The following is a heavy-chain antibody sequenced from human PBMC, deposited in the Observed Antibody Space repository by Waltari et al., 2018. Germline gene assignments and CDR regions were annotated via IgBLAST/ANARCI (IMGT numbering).Heavy chain of an antibody. V-gene: IGHV4-59*11. Sequence: QVQLQESGPGLVKPSETLSLTCTVSGGSISSHYRSWIRQPPGKGLEWIGYIYYSGSTNYNPSLKSRVTISVDTSKNQFSLKLSSVTAADTAVYYCAREMTSNWFDPWGQGTLVTVSS. D-gene: IGHD2-21*02. CDR3: AREMTSNWFDP. CDR1: GGSISSHY. CDR2: IYYSGST. J-gene: IGHJ5*02.